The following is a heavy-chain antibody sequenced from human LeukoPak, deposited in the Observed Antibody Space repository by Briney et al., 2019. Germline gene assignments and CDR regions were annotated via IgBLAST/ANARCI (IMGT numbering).Heavy chain of an antibody. CDR3: AKDSYQLLQFDC. D-gene: IGHD2-2*01. CDR1: GFTFSSYG. J-gene: IGHJ4*02. V-gene: IGHV3-23*01. CDR2: ISSGGGGT. Sequence: PGGSLRLSCAASGFTFSSYGMSWVRQAPGKGLEWVSGISSGGGGTYYADSVKGRFTISRDNSKNTLYLQMNSLRVEDTAVYYCAKDSYQLLQFDCWGQGTLVTVSS.